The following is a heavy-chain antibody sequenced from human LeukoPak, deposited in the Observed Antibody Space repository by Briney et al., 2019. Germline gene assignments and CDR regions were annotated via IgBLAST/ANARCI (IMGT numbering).Heavy chain of an antibody. Sequence: PGGSLRLSCAASGFTFSSYAMSWVRQAPGKGLEWVSAISGSGGSTYYADSVKGRFTISRDNSKNTLYPQMNSLRAEDTAVYYCAKALGSGSYSWYYGMDVWGQGTTVTVSS. J-gene: IGHJ6*02. CDR2: ISGSGGST. D-gene: IGHD1-26*01. CDR1: GFTFSSYA. V-gene: IGHV3-23*01. CDR3: AKALGSGSYSWYYGMDV.